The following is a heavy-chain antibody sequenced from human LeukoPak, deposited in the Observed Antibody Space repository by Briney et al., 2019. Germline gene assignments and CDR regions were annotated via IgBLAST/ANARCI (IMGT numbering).Heavy chain of an antibody. J-gene: IGHJ4*02. CDR2: IFHSGDT. D-gene: IGHD1-26*01. V-gene: IGHV4-4*02. CDR1: GDSISNNNW. Sequence: NPSETLSLTCAVSGDSISNNNWWSWVRQPPGKGLEWIGEIFHSGDTNYKPSLKSRVTISVDKSKNQFSLKLSSVTAADTAVYYCARGVYRGSPFDYWGQGTLVTVSS. CDR3: ARGVYRGSPFDY.